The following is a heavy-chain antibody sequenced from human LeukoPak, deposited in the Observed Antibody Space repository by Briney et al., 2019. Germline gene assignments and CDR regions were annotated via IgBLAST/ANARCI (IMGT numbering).Heavy chain of an antibody. CDR1: GYTFTGYY. J-gene: IGHJ3*02. CDR3: ARDRSIYYDTRGAFDI. Sequence: ASAKVSCKASGYTFTGYYMHWVRQAPEQGLEWMGWINPNSGGTNYAQKFQGRVTMTRDTSISTAYMELSRLRSDDTAVYYCARDRSIYYDTRGAFDIWGQGTMVTVSS. V-gene: IGHV1-2*02. CDR2: INPNSGGT. D-gene: IGHD3-22*01.